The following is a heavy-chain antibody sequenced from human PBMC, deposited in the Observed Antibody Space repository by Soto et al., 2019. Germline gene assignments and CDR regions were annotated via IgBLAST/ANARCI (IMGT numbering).Heavy chain of an antibody. Sequence: EVQLLESGGGLVRPGGSLRLSCAASGFTFYNYAMNWVRQAPGKGLEWVSTISGGGDGRYYADSVKGRFTISRDNSRNTVYLQMDSLRADDTALYYCAKKGLGSLATYCTTGDCHYAFDVWGQGTLVTVSS. D-gene: IGHD2-8*01. CDR1: GFTFYNYA. V-gene: IGHV3-23*01. J-gene: IGHJ3*01. CDR2: ISGGGDGR. CDR3: AKKGLGSLATYCTTGDCHYAFDV.